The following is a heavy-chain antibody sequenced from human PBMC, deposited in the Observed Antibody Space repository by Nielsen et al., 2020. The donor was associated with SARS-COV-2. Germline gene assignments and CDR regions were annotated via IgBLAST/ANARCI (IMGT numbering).Heavy chain of an antibody. D-gene: IGHD4-11*01. CDR3: ASYSNSRYYYYYMDV. V-gene: IGHV4-38-2*02. CDR1: GYSISSGYY. Sequence: SETLSLTCTVSGYSISSGYYWGWIRQPPGKGLEWIGYIYYSGSTYYNPSLKSRVTISVDTSKNQFSLKLSSVTAADTAVYYCASYSNSRYYYYYMDVWGKGTTVTVSS. J-gene: IGHJ6*03. CDR2: IYYSGST.